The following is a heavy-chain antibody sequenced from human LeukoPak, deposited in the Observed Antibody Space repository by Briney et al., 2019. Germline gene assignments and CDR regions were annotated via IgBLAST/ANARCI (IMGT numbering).Heavy chain of an antibody. Sequence: GGSLRLSCAASGFTFSSYSMNWVRQAPGKGLEWVSSISSSSSYIYYADSVKGRFTISRDNSKNTLYLQMNSLRAEDTAVYYCAKDSAYDILTGYPPNGMDVWGKGTTVTVSS. CDR2: ISSSSSYI. D-gene: IGHD3-9*01. CDR1: GFTFSSYS. V-gene: IGHV3-21*01. CDR3: AKDSAYDILTGYPPNGMDV. J-gene: IGHJ6*04.